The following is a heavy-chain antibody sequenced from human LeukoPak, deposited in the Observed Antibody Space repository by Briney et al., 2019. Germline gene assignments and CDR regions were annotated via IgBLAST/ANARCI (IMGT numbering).Heavy chain of an antibody. J-gene: IGHJ4*02. CDR3: ARITTGQIDY. V-gene: IGHV6-1*01. Sequence: SQTLSLTCAISGDSVSSNSAAWNWLTQSPSRDLESLGRTYYRSKWYNDYAVSVKSRITINPDTSKNQFSLQLNSVTPEDTAVYYCARITTGQIDYWGQGTLVTVSS. CDR2: TYYRSKWYN. CDR1: GDSVSSNSAA. D-gene: IGHD1-1*01.